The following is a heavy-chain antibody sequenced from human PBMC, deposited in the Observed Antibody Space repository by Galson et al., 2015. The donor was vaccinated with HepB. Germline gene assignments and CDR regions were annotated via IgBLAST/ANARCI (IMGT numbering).Heavy chain of an antibody. D-gene: IGHD3-22*01. Sequence: SETLSLTCAVSGGSISSSNWWSWVRQPPGKGLEWIGEIYHSGSTNYNPSLKSRVTISVDKSKNQFSLKLSSVTAADTAVYYCARDVKYGDYYDSSGYSPQYYGMDVWGQGTTVTVSS. CDR2: IYHSGST. CDR3: ARDVKYGDYYDSSGYSPQYYGMDV. V-gene: IGHV4-4*02. J-gene: IGHJ6*02. CDR1: GGSISSSNW.